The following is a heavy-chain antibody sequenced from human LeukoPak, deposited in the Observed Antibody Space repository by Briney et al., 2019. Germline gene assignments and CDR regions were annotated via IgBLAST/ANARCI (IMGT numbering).Heavy chain of an antibody. CDR1: GFTFSSYW. CDR3: VREKYCTPTDCLHGRFYFNC. D-gene: IGHD2-8*01. J-gene: IGHJ4*02. Sequence: PGGSLRLSCAASGFTFSSYWMSWVRQAPGKGLEWVAVISYDGRNENHAESVKGRFTISRDNSKNTLYLQMNTLRTEDTALYYCVREKYCTPTDCLHGRFYFNCWGQGTLVTVSS. V-gene: IGHV3-30*03. CDR2: ISYDGRNE.